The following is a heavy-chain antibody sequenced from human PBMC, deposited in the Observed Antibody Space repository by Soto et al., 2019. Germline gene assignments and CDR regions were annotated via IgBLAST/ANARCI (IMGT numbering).Heavy chain of an antibody. J-gene: IGHJ4*02. CDR2: IWSDGTKK. CDR1: GFAFSNYG. V-gene: IGHV3-33*01. CDR3: ARDWWEEPAGKEPGSQFDY. D-gene: IGHD6-13*01. Sequence: QVHLVESGGGVVQPGRSLTLSCTASGFAFSNYGIHWVRQAPGRGLEWVAVIWSDGTKKYYAGSVRGRFTISRDNSKNTIYLQMNSLRAEDTAVYYCARDWWEEPAGKEPGSQFDYWGQGTLVTVSS.